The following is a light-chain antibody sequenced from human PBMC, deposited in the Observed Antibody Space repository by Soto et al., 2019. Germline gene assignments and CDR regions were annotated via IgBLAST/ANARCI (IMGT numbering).Light chain of an antibody. V-gene: IGKV1-39*01. J-gene: IGKJ5*01. Sequence: DIQMTQSPSSLSASVRARVTITCRASQSISGSVNWYQQKPGKAPNLLIYGASTSQSAVPSRFNGTGSGTAYPLTLSSLQPEDSATDDCQHSNRPPTFGQGTRLENK. CDR3: QHSNRPPT. CDR1: QSISGS. CDR2: GAS.